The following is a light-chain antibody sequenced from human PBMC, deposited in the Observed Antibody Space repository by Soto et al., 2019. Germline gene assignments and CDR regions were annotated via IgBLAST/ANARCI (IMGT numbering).Light chain of an antibody. J-gene: IGLJ2*01. Sequence: QSALTQPASVSGSPGQSITISCTGTSSDVGGYNYVSWYQQHPGKAPKLMIYEVSNRPSGVSNRFSGSKSGNTASLTISGLQAEDEADYSCSSYTSSSTHVFGGGIKLTVL. CDR3: SSYTSSSTHV. CDR2: EVS. V-gene: IGLV2-14*01. CDR1: SSDVGGYNY.